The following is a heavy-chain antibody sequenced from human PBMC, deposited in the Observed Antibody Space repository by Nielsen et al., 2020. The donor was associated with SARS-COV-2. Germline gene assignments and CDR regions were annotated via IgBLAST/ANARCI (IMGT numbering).Heavy chain of an antibody. Sequence: GGSLRLSCAASGFTFDDYGMSWVRQAPGKGLEWVSGINWNGGSTGYADSVKGRFTISRDNAKNSLYLQMNSLRAEDTAVYYCAREAEIYYYYYYGMDVWGQGTTVTVSS. CDR2: INWNGGST. CDR1: GFTFDDYG. CDR3: AREAEIYYYYYYGMDV. D-gene: IGHD1-14*01. V-gene: IGHV3-20*04. J-gene: IGHJ6*02.